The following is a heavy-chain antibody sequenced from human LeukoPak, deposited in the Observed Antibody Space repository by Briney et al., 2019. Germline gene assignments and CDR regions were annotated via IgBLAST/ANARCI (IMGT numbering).Heavy chain of an antibody. J-gene: IGHJ5*02. CDR2: ISSSSSYI. D-gene: IGHD5-12*01. CDR3: ARGRAISWLRFRQGHGFDP. V-gene: IGHV3-21*01. CDR1: GFTFSSYS. Sequence: GGSLRLSCAASGFTFSSYSMNWVPQAPGKGLEWVSSISSSSSYIYYADSVKGRFTISRDNAKNSLYLQMNSLRAEDTAVYYCARGRAISWLRFRQGHGFDPWGQGTLVTVSS.